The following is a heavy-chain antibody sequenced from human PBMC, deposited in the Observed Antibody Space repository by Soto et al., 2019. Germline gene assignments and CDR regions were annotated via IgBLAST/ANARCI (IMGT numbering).Heavy chain of an antibody. CDR1: GASIRSYY. D-gene: IGHD3-3*01. CDR3: VNARGSCGDFFYYTGIDV. V-gene: IGHV4-59*03. Sequence: SETLSLTGSVSGASIRSYYWHWIRQPPGKGLEWIGYVYTSDYTRYSSSLKSRVTISVDTSKSQFYLRLNSVTAADTAVYNWVNARGSCGDFFYYTGIDVLGHGTAVTVSS. CDR2: VYTSDYT. J-gene: IGHJ6*02.